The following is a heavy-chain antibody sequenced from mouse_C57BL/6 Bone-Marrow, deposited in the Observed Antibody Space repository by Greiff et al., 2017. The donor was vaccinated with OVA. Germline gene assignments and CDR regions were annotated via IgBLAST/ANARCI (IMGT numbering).Heavy chain of an antibody. V-gene: IGHV1-50*01. CDR3: ARTFSWVYAMDY. CDR1: GYTFTSYW. D-gene: IGHD1-1*01. CDR2: IDPSDSYT. J-gene: IGHJ4*01. Sequence: QVQLQQPGAELVKPGASVKLSCKASGYTFTSYWMQWVKQRPGQGLEWIGEIDPSDSYTNYNQKFKGKATLTVDTSSSTAYMQLSSLTSEDSAVYYCARTFSWVYAMDYGGQGTSVTVSS.